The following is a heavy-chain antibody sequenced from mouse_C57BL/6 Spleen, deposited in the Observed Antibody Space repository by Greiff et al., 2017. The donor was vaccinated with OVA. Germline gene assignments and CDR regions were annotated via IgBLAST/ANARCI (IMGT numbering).Heavy chain of an antibody. Sequence: EVKLQESVAELVRPGASVKLSCTASGFNIKNTYMHWVKQRPEQGLEWIGRIDPANGNTKYAPKFQGKATITADTSSNTAYLQLSSLTSEDTAIYYCARCVTTVVDYYAMDYWGQGTSVTVSS. J-gene: IGHJ4*01. CDR2: IDPANGNT. CDR3: ARCVTTVVDYYAMDY. V-gene: IGHV14-3*01. CDR1: GFNIKNTY. D-gene: IGHD1-1*01.